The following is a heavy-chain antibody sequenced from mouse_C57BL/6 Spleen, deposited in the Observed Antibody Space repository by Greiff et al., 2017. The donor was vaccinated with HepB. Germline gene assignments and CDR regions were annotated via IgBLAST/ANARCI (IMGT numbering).Heavy chain of an antibody. J-gene: IGHJ1*03. D-gene: IGHD1-1*01. CDR3: TRSGGSSLWYFDV. V-gene: IGHV1-15*01. CDR1: GYTFTDYE. Sequence: VQLQQSGAELVRPGASVTLSCKASGYTFTDYEMHWVKQTPVHGLEWIGAIDPETGGTASNQKFKGKAILTADKSSSTAYMELRSLTSEDSAVYYCTRSGGSSLWYFDVWGTGTTVTVSS. CDR2: IDPETGGT.